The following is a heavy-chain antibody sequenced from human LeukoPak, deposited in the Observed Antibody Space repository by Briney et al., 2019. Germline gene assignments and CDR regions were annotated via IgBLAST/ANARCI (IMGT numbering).Heavy chain of an antibody. D-gene: IGHD3-22*01. CDR2: INPNTGGT. J-gene: IGHJ4*02. CDR1: GYTFTGYY. CDR3: ATSIGDYYDSSALDY. V-gene: IGHV1-2*02. Sequence: GASVKVSCKASGYTFTGYYIHWVRQAPGQGLEWMGWINPNTGGTNYAQKFKGRVTMTRDTSISTANMELSRLRSDDTAVYFCATSIGDYYDSSALDYWGQGTLVTVSS.